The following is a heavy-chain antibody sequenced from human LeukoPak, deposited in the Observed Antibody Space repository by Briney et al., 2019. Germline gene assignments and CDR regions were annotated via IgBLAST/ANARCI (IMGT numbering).Heavy chain of an antibody. CDR1: GFTFSSYW. V-gene: IGHV3-7*01. CDR2: IKQDGSEK. D-gene: IGHD6-19*01. Sequence: GGSLRLSCAPSGFTFSSYWMSWVRQAPGKGLEWVANIKQDGSEKYYVDSVKGRFTISRDNAKNSLYLQMNSLRAEDTAVYYCARDRRQWLINADYWGQGTLVTVSS. CDR3: ARDRRQWLINADY. J-gene: IGHJ4*02.